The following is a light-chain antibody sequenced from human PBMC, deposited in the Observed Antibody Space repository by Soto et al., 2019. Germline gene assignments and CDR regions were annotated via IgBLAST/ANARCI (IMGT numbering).Light chain of an antibody. CDR3: QQYNSWPPYT. J-gene: IGKJ2*01. CDR2: RTS. Sequence: EIVLTQSPGTLSLSPGERATLSCRASQSVSSSYLAWYQQKPGQAPRLLIYRTSNRATGIPDRFSGSGSGTDFTLTISRLEPEDFAVYYCQQYNSWPPYTFGQGTKLEIK. CDR1: QSVSSSY. V-gene: IGKV3-20*01.